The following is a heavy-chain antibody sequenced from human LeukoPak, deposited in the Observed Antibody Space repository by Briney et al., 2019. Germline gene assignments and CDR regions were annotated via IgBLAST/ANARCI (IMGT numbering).Heavy chain of an antibody. CDR2: ISYDGSNK. J-gene: IGHJ4*02. V-gene: IGHV3-30-3*01. CDR1: GFTFSSYA. Sequence: HPGGSLRLSCAASGFTFSSYAMHWVRQAPGKGLEWVAVISYDGSNKYYADSVKGRFTISRDNSKNTLYLQMNSLRAEDTAVYYCAKVPFDYWGQGTLVTVSS. CDR3: AKVPFDY.